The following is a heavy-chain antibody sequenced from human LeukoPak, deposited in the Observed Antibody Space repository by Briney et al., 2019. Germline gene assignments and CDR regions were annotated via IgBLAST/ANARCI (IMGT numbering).Heavy chain of an antibody. CDR2: INHSGTT. Sequence: SETLSLTCTVSGYSISSAYFWGWVRQPPGKGLEWIGSINHSGTTYYKSSLKSRVTISVDTSNNQFSLRLSSVTAADTAVYYCARDYYDSSGLFPWGQGTLVTVSS. J-gene: IGHJ5*02. CDR1: GYSISSAYF. D-gene: IGHD3-22*01. CDR3: ARDYYDSSGLFP. V-gene: IGHV4-38-2*02.